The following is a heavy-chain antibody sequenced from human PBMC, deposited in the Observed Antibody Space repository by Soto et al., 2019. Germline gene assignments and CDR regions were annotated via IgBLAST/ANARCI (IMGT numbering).Heavy chain of an antibody. D-gene: IGHD6-19*01. CDR2: IIPIFGTA. Sequence: QVQLVQSGAEVKKPGSSVKVSCKASGGTFSSYAISWVRQAPGQGLEWMGGIIPIFGTANYAQKFQGRVTITADKSTSTAYKELSSLRSEDTAVYYCARDTGVSSGWAYYFDYWGQGTLVTVSS. CDR3: ARDTGVSSGWAYYFDY. CDR1: GGTFSSYA. V-gene: IGHV1-69*06. J-gene: IGHJ4*02.